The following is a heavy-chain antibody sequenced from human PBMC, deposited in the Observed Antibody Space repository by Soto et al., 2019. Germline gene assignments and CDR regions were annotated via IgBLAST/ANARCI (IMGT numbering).Heavy chain of an antibody. CDR2: ISYDGSST. D-gene: IGHD2-15*01. J-gene: IGHJ4*02. CDR3: AKDHRNGGSRVDY. Sequence: SLRLSCAASRFSFRAHGMHWVRQAPGKGLEWVAVISYDGSSTYYADSVKGRFTISRDNSNNALYLQMSNLRPEDTAVYFCAKDHRNGGSRVDYWGQGTLVTVSS. CDR1: RFSFRAHG. V-gene: IGHV3-30*18.